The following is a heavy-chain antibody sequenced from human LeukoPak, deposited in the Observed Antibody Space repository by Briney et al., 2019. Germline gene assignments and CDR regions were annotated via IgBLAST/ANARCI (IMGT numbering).Heavy chain of an antibody. Sequence: SETLSLTCTVSGGSISSYYWSWIRQPAGKGLEWIGRIYTSGSTNYNPSLKSRVTMSVDTSKNQFSLKLSSVTAADTDVYYCARGTVTTFGNYGMDVWGQGTTVTVSS. CDR1: GGSISSYY. J-gene: IGHJ6*02. CDR3: ARGTVTTFGNYGMDV. CDR2: IYTSGST. D-gene: IGHD4-17*01. V-gene: IGHV4-4*07.